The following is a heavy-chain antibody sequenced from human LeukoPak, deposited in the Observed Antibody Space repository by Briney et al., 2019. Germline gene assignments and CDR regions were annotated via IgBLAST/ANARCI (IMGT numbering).Heavy chain of an antibody. V-gene: IGHV4-59*01. J-gene: IGHJ5*02. CDR1: GGSISSYY. CDR3: ARELTDDFWSGYSGNWFDP. D-gene: IGHD3-3*01. CDR2: IYYSGST. Sequence: KPSETLSLTCSVSGGSISSYYWSWIRQPPGKGLEWIGYIYYSGSTNYNHSLKSRVNISVDTSKNQFSQKLSSVTAADTAVYYCARELTDDFWSGYSGNWFDPWGQGTLVTVSS.